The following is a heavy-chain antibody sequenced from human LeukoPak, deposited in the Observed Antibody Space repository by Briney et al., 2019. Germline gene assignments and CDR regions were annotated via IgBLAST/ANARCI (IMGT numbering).Heavy chain of an antibody. CDR2: IIPIFGTA. Sequence: GASVKVSCKASGGTFSSYAISRVRQAPGQGLEWMGGIIPIFGTANYAQKFQGRVTITADESTSTAYMELSSLRSEDTAVYYCARYYDSSGYYSTYYFDYWGQGTLVTVSS. CDR1: GGTFSSYA. V-gene: IGHV1-69*13. J-gene: IGHJ4*02. CDR3: ARYYDSSGYYSTYYFDY. D-gene: IGHD3-22*01.